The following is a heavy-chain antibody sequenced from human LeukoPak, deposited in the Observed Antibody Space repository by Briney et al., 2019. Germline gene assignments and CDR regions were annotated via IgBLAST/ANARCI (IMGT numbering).Heavy chain of an antibody. D-gene: IGHD3-22*01. CDR3: AREGPNDSSGYSHY. CDR1: GYSISSGYY. J-gene: IGHJ4*02. Sequence: SETLSLTCTVSGYSISSGYYWGWIRQPPGKGLECIGSIYHSGSTYYNPSLTSRVTISVDTSKNQFSLKLSSVTAADTAVYYCAREGPNDSSGYSHYWGQGTLVTVSS. CDR2: IYHSGST. V-gene: IGHV4-38-2*02.